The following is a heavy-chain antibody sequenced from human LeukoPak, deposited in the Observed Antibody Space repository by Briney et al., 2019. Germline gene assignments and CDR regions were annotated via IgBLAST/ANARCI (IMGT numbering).Heavy chain of an antibody. CDR2: INHSGST. CDR1: GGSFSGYY. CDR3: ARETTVTTCFDY. D-gene: IGHD4-17*01. Sequence: SETLSLTCAVYGGSFSGYYWSWIRQPPGKGLEWIGEINHSGSTNYNPSLKSRVTISVDTSKNQFSLKLNSVTAADTAVYYCARETTVTTCFDYWGQGTLVTVSS. V-gene: IGHV4-34*01. J-gene: IGHJ4*02.